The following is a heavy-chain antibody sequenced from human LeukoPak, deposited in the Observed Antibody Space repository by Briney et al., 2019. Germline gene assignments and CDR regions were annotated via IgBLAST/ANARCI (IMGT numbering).Heavy chain of an antibody. CDR2: ISATSSDI. J-gene: IGHJ4*02. D-gene: IGHD5-12*01. V-gene: IGHV3-21*04. CDR1: GFHFEIYT. CDR3: AKGLFSAFDKYLDS. Sequence: GGSLRLSCAASGFHFEIYTMTWVRQAPGKGLEWVSLISATSSDINYAESVRGRFTITRDNAKNSLFLQMDSLRVEDTAIYYCAKGLFSAFDKYLDSWGEGTLVTVSS.